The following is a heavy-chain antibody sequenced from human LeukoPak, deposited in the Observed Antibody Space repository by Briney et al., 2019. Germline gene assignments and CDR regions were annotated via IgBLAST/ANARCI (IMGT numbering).Heavy chain of an antibody. CDR3: ADLYGGNFDY. CDR1: GYTFTSYY. CDR2: INPSGGST. D-gene: IGHD4-23*01. J-gene: IGHJ4*02. V-gene: IGHV1-46*01. Sequence: GASVKVSCKASGYTFTSYYMHWVRQAPGQGLEWMGIINPSGGSTSYAQKFQGRVTMTRDMFTSTVYMELSSLRSEDTAVYYCADLYGGNFDYWGQGTLVTVSS.